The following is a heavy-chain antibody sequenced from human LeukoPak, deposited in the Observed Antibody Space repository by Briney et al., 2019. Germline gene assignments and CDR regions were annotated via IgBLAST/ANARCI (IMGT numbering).Heavy chain of an antibody. Sequence: PSETLSLTCTVSRGSIITADYYWAWVRQPPGEGLEWLGSIYFSGTPYFNPSLKSRVAVSIDTSKNQFSLKVTSVNASDTAVYFCARTSSWYAGAWFDSWGQGTLVTVSS. CDR1: RGSIITADYY. V-gene: IGHV4-39*01. J-gene: IGHJ5*01. CDR3: ARTSSWYAGAWFDS. CDR2: IYFSGTP. D-gene: IGHD6-13*01.